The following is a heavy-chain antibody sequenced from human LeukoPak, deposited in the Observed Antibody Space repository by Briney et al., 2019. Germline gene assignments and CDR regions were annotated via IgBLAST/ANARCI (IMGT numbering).Heavy chain of an antibody. D-gene: IGHD5-18*01. Sequence: SETLSLTCTVSGGSISSYYWSWIRQPPGKGLEWIGYIYYSGSTNYNPSLKSRVTISVDTSENQFSLKLSSVTAADTAVYYCARHVDSYGSNFYFDYWGQGTLVTVSS. J-gene: IGHJ4*02. CDR1: GGSISSYY. CDR3: ARHVDSYGSNFYFDY. CDR2: IYYSGST. V-gene: IGHV4-59*08.